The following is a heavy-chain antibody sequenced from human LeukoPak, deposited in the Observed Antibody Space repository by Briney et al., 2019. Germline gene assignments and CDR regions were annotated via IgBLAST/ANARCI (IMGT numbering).Heavy chain of an antibody. D-gene: IGHD3-10*01. CDR3: ARLAGSVFDY. CDR1: GDSITGYY. J-gene: IGHJ4*02. Sequence: SETLSLTCSVSGDSITGYYWGWIRQPPGKGLEWIGNIYYTGNTYYNSSLKSRVTISVDTSKNQFSLKLSSVTAADTAVYYCARLAGSVFDYWGQGTLVTVSS. V-gene: IGHV4-38-2*02. CDR2: IYYTGNT.